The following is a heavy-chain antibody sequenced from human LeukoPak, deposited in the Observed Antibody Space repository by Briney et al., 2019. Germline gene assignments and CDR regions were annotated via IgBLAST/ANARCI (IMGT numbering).Heavy chain of an antibody. V-gene: IGHV3-66*04. CDR3: AKRSGDSYYLDS. CDR2: IYSGGST. CDR1: GFTVSSNY. J-gene: IGHJ4*02. D-gene: IGHD2-15*01. Sequence: GGSLRLSCAASGFTVSSNYMSWVRQAPGKGLEWVSVIYSGGSTYYADSVKGRFTISRDNSKSTLYLQMNSLRAEDTAVYYCAKRSGDSYYLDSWGQGTLVTVSS.